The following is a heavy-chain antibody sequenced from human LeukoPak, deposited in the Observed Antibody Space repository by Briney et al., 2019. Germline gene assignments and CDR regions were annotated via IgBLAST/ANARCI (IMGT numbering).Heavy chain of an antibody. J-gene: IGHJ3*02. D-gene: IGHD3-22*01. V-gene: IGHV5-10-1*01. CDR2: IDPSDSYN. CDR3: ARHRHDSSANDAFDI. Sequence: HGESLKISCKGSGYSFTSYWISWVRQMPGKGLEWMGRIDPSDSYNNYSPSFQGHVTISADKSISTAYLQWSSLKASDTAMYYCARHRHDSSANDAFDIWGQGTMVTVSS. CDR1: GYSFTSYW.